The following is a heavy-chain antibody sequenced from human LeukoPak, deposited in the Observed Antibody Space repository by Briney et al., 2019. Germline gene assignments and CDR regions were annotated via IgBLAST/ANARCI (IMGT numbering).Heavy chain of an antibody. CDR3: ARDPTSGSHPHFDA. Sequence: GGSLRLSCAASGFTFSSYWMSWVRQAPGRGLEWLAYISGSSATKYYADSVKGRFTVSRDNANNSLFLNMNSLRGEDTAIYFCARDPTSGSHPHFDAWGQGIQVSVSS. CDR1: GFTFSSYW. D-gene: IGHD1-26*01. V-gene: IGHV3-48*04. J-gene: IGHJ4*02. CDR2: ISGSSATK.